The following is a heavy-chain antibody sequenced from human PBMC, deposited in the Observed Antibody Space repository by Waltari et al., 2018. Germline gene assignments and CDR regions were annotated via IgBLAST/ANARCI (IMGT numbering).Heavy chain of an antibody. Sequence: QVQLNQWGAGVLKPSETLSLTCAVYGESFSDHFWTWIRQPPGKGLEWIGHMNHRRSENYNPSLRNRVSSSVDTSMNQFSLMMTSLTAADTGVYYCARAPSFHYGIFSVPLTLDYWSQGTMVIVSS. D-gene: IGHD3-3*02. CDR3: ARAPSFHYGIFSVPLTLDY. CDR2: MNHRRSE. J-gene: IGHJ3*01. CDR1: GESFSDHF. V-gene: IGHV4-34*01.